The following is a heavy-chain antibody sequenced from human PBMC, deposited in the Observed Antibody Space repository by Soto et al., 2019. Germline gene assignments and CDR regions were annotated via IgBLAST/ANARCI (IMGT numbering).Heavy chain of an antibody. J-gene: IGHJ6*02. Sequence: SVKVSCKASGCTFSSYAISWVRQAPGQGLEWMGGIIPIFGTANYAQKFQGRVTITADESTSTAYMELSSLRSEDTAVYYCATNVDHYYYYGMDVWGQGTTVTVSS. D-gene: IGHD5-12*01. CDR3: ATNVDHYYYYGMDV. CDR2: IIPIFGTA. CDR1: GCTFSSYA. V-gene: IGHV1-69*13.